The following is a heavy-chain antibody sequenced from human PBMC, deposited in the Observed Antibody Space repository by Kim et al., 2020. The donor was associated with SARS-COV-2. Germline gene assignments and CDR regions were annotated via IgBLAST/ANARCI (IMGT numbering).Heavy chain of an antibody. CDR1: GFTFSSYW. Sequence: GGSLRLSCAASGFTFSSYWMSWVRQAPGKGLEWVANIKQDGSEKYYVDSVKGRFTISRDNAKNSLYLQMNSLRAEDTAVYYCARPGYCSSTSCYTVLLDWYFDLWGRGTLAT. D-gene: IGHD2-2*02. CDR3: ARPGYCSSTSCYTVLLDWYFDL. V-gene: IGHV3-7*03. J-gene: IGHJ2*01. CDR2: IKQDGSEK.